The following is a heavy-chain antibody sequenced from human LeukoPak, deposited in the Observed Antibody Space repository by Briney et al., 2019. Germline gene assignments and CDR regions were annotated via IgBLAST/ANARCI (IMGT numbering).Heavy chain of an antibody. CDR2: ISSTTSYI. J-gene: IGHJ4*02. D-gene: IGHD1-26*01. CDR3: ARGRGATPPHYFDY. Sequence: GGSLRLSCAASGFTFNAYHMNWVRQAPGRGLERASSISSTTSYIFYADSLKARFTISRDNAKNSLYLQMNNLRAEDTAVYYCARGRGATPPHYFDYWGPGTLVTVSS. V-gene: IGHV3-21*01. CDR1: GFTFNAYH.